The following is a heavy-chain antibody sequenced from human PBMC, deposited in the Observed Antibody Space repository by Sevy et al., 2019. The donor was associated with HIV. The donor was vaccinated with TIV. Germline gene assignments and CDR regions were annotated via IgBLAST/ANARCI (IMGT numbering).Heavy chain of an antibody. Sequence: SETLSLTCAVSGDSIISTNWWSWVRQPPGKGLEWIGEILHSGSTNYNPSLKSRVTISVDKSKNQVSLNLSSVTAADTAVYYCVREGTTTSFDYWGQGALVTVSS. CDR3: VREGTTTSFDY. D-gene: IGHD1-26*01. V-gene: IGHV4-4*02. CDR2: ILHSGST. J-gene: IGHJ4*02. CDR1: GDSIISTNW.